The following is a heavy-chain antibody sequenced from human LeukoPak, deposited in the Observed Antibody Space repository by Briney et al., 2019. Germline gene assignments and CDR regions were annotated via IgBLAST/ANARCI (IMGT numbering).Heavy chain of an antibody. Sequence: PSETLSLTCSVSGGSISSGGYYWSCIRQPPGKGLEWIGYIYHSGSTYYNPSLKSRLTISIDTSKNKFSLKLSSVTAADAAVYDWARSRAIGGWYLSGAFDIWGQGTMVTVSS. V-gene: IGHV4-30-2*02. CDR3: ARSRAIGGWYLSGAFDI. J-gene: IGHJ3*02. CDR2: IYHSGST. D-gene: IGHD6-19*01. CDR1: GGSISSGGYY.